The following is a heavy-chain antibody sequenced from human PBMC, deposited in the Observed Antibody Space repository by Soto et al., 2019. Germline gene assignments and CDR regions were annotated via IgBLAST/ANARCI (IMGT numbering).Heavy chain of an antibody. CDR3: AKDLLLLWFGSSPFDAFDI. Sequence: EVQLLESGGGLVQPGGSLRLSCAASGFTFSSYAMSWVRQAPGKGLEWVSAISGSGGSTYYADSVKGRFTISRDNSKNTLYLQMNSLRAEDTAVYYCAKDLLLLWFGSSPFDAFDIWGQGTMVTVSS. CDR1: GFTFSSYA. CDR2: ISGSGGST. D-gene: IGHD3-10*01. V-gene: IGHV3-23*01. J-gene: IGHJ3*02.